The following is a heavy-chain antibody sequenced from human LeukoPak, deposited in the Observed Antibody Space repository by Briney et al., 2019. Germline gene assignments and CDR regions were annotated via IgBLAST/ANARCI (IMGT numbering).Heavy chain of an antibody. CDR1: GGSFTDYY. D-gene: IGHD2-8*01. Sequence: PSETLSLTCAVYGGSFTDYYLTWVRQPPEKGLEWIGEINHRGGTNYNPSLQSRVTISLDTSKSQFSLKLSSVTAADTAVYYCARGGYCTNGVCYRPHFFYYYMDVCGKGTTVTVSS. CDR3: ARGGYCTNGVCYRPHFFYYYMDV. CDR2: INHRGGT. J-gene: IGHJ6*03. V-gene: IGHV4-34*01.